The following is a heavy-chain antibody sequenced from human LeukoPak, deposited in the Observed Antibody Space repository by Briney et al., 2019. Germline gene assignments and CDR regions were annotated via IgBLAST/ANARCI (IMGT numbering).Heavy chain of an antibody. D-gene: IGHD2-2*01. J-gene: IGHJ4*02. CDR2: MNPNSGNT. CDR3: ARDLSGYCSSTSCYAFADFDY. CDR1: GYTFTSYD. Sequence: ASVKVSCKASGYTFTSYDINWVRQATGQGLEWMGRMNPNSGNTGYAQKFQGRVTMTRNTSISTAYMELSSLRSEDTAVYYCARDLSGYCSSTSCYAFADFDYWGQGTLVTVSS. V-gene: IGHV1-8*01.